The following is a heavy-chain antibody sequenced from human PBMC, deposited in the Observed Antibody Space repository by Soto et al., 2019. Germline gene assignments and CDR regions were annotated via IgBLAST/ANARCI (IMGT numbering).Heavy chain of an antibody. V-gene: IGHV4-31*03. D-gene: IGHD3-22*01. CDR1: GGSISSGGYY. Sequence: SETLSLTCTVSGGSISSGGYYWSWIRQHPGKGLEWIGYIYYSGSTYYNPSLKSRVTISVDTSKNQFSLKLSSVTAADTAVYYCARRGSGSSYNWFDPWGQGTLVTVSS. J-gene: IGHJ5*02. CDR2: IYYSGST. CDR3: ARRGSGSSYNWFDP.